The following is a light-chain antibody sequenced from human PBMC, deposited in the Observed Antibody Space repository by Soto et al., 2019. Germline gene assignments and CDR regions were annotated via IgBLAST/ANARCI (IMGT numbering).Light chain of an antibody. J-gene: IGKJ4*01. CDR2: DAS. Sequence: IQITQSPSSLSASVGDRVTITCRASQRIAIWLSWYQQKSGKAPNLIIYDASNLKSGVPSRFSGSGSGTEFTLTISSLQPEDFASYYCQQHRSYPVTFGGGTKVDI. V-gene: IGKV1-5*01. CDR3: QQHRSYPVT. CDR1: QRIAIW.